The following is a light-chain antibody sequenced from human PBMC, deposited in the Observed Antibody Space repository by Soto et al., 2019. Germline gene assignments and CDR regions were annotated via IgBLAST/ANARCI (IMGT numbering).Light chain of an antibody. V-gene: IGKV1-13*02. CDR1: QAIGTN. Sequence: AIQLTQSPSSLSASIGDRVTITCRASQAIGTNLAWYQHKPGTVPKVLIYDASILESGVPSRFSGSGSGTDFTLIISSLQPEDFATYYCQQFRTYPTFGGGTKVEVQ. J-gene: IGKJ4*01. CDR2: DAS. CDR3: QQFRTYPT.